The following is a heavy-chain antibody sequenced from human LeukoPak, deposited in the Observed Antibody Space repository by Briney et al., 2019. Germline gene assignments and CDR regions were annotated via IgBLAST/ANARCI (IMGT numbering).Heavy chain of an antibody. J-gene: IGHJ2*01. D-gene: IGHD1-26*01. CDR3: ARDGGRRSWYFDL. CDR2: IYTSGTT. V-gene: IGHV4-4*07. Sequence: SETLSLTCTVSGGFLSSYFWTWIRQPAGKGLEWIGRIYTSGTTNCNPSLKSRVTMSVDTSQNQFSLKLSSVTAADTAVYYCARDGGRRSWYFDLWGRGNLVSVSS. CDR1: GGFLSSYF.